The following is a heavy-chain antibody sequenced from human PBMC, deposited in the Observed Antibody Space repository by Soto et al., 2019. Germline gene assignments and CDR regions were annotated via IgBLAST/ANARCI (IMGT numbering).Heavy chain of an antibody. J-gene: IGHJ4*02. D-gene: IGHD3-3*01. Sequence: DVHLLESGGGSVQPGGSLRLSCAASGFHFSSYAMSWVRQAPGGGLEWVSAISGSADNTFYADSVKGRFTISRDNSENTLYLQTNSLRAEDTAVYYCAKDRGQDNFWSGSSFDYWGQGTLVTVSS. CDR1: GFHFSSYA. CDR3: AKDRGQDNFWSGSSFDY. CDR2: ISGSADNT. V-gene: IGHV3-23*01.